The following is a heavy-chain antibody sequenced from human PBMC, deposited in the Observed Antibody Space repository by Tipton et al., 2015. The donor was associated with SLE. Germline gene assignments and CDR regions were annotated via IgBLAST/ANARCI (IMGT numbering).Heavy chain of an antibody. J-gene: IGHJ4*02. D-gene: IGHD3-22*01. V-gene: IGHV4-38-2*01. CDR2: IYHSGST. CDR1: GYSISSGYY. Sequence: GLVKPSETLSLTCAVSGYSISSGYYWGWIRQPPGKGLEWIGSIYHSGSTYYNPSLKSRVTISVDTSKNQFSLKLSSVTAADTAVYYCATTYDTFPAYFDYGGQGTLITVSS. CDR3: ATTYDTFPAYFDY.